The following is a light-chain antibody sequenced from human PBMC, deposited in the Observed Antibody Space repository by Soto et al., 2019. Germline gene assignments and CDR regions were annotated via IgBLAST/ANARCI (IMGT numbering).Light chain of an antibody. J-gene: IGLJ1*01. CDR1: SSDVGGYNY. V-gene: IGLV2-14*01. CDR2: DVS. CDR3: SSYTSSSTYV. Sequence: QSALTQPASVSGSPGQSITISCTGTSSDVGGYNYVSWYQQHPGKDPKLMIYDVSNRTSGVSNRFSGSKSGNTASLTISGLQAEDEADYYCSSYTSSSTYVFGTGTKLTVL.